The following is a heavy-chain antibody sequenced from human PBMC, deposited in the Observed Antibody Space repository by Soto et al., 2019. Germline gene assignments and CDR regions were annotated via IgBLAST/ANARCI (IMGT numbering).Heavy chain of an antibody. CDR2: IYYSGST. CDR3: ARLVWQWLPAQPYYFDY. J-gene: IGHJ4*02. V-gene: IGHV4-39*01. Sequence: SETLSLTCTVSGGSISSSSYYWGWIRQPPGKGLEWIGSIYYSGSTYYNPSLKSRVTISVDTSKNQFSLKLSSVTAADTAVYYCARLVWQWLPAQPYYFDYWGQGTLVTVSS. D-gene: IGHD6-19*01. CDR1: GGSISSSSYY.